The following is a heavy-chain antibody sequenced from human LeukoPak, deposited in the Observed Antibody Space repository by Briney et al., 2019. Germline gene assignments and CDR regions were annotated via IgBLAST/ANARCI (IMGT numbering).Heavy chain of an antibody. Sequence: GGSLRLSCAASGSTFKNYAMSWVRQAPGKGLEWVSSIDGSGDNRYYADSVKGRFTISRDNSGNTLYLQLRGLGAEDTATYYCAKVQMSTGWTFDFWGQGSLVTVSS. CDR1: GSTFKNYA. V-gene: IGHV3-23*01. D-gene: IGHD2-2*01. CDR3: AKVQMSTGWTFDF. J-gene: IGHJ4*02. CDR2: IDGSGDNR.